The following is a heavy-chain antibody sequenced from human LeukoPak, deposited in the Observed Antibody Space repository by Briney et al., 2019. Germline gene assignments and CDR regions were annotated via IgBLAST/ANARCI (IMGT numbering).Heavy chain of an antibody. CDR2: IQEDGSAT. Sequence: PGGSLRLSCAASGFIFSNYYMGWVRQAPGKGLEWVANIQEDGSATYYVDSVKGRLTISRDNAKNSLDLQMNSLRAEDTAVYFCARRKEVQTTFDCWGQGTLVTVSS. CDR1: GFIFSNYY. J-gene: IGHJ4*02. V-gene: IGHV3-7*01. D-gene: IGHD1-14*01. CDR3: ARRKEVQTTFDC.